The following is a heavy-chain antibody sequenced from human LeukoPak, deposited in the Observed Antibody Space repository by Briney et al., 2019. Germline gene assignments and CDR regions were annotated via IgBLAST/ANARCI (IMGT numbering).Heavy chain of an antibody. D-gene: IGHD6-13*01. CDR1: GFTFSSYW. Sequence: PGGSLRLSCAASGFTFSSYWMHWVRQAPGQGLVWVSRINSDGSSTSYADSVKGRFTISRDNAKNTLYLQMNSLRAEDTAVYYCARVGSSSWPDYWGQGTLVTVSS. CDR3: ARVGSSSWPDY. CDR2: INSDGSST. J-gene: IGHJ4*02. V-gene: IGHV3-74*01.